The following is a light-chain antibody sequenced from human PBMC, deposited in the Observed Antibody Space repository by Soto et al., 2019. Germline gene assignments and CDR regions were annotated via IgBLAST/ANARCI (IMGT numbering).Light chain of an antibody. CDR2: SDS. J-gene: IGKJ3*01. CDR3: QQSYTSPRT. CDR1: QNIRNY. V-gene: IGKV1-39*01. Sequence: DIQMTQSPSSLSASVGDRVTITCRSSQNIRNYVNWYQQKPGKAPELLIYSDSSLHSGVPSRFRGSGSETEFTLTISSLQPEDFATYYCQQSYTSPRTFGPGTAVDIK.